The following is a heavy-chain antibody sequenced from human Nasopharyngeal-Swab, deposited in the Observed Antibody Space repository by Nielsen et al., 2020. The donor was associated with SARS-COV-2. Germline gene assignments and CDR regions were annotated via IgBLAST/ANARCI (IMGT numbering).Heavy chain of an antibody. CDR3: TTDLYSSSWGVD. Sequence: WSRQPPGKGLEWVGRIKSKTDGGTTDYAAPVKGRFTISRDDSKNTLYLQMNNLKTEDTAVYYCTTDLYSSSWGVDWGQGTLVTVSS. D-gene: IGHD6-13*01. CDR2: IKSKTDGGTT. V-gene: IGHV3-15*01. J-gene: IGHJ4*02.